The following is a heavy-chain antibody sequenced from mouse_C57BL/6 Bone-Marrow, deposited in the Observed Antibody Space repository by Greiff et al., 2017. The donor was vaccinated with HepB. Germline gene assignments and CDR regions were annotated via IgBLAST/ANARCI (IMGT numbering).Heavy chain of an antibody. CDR1: GFTFRDFY. J-gene: IGHJ1*03. CDR2: SRNNANDYTK. CDR3: ARDARTTVVGGWYCDV. D-gene: IGHD1-1*01. Sequence: EVKLVESGGGLVQSGRSLRISCATSGFTFRDFYMAWVRQAPGKGLEWIAASRNNANDYTKEYSASVKGRFIVSRATSQSILYLQMHALRAEDTAIYYCARDARTTVVGGWYCDVWGTGTTVTVSS. V-gene: IGHV7-1*01.